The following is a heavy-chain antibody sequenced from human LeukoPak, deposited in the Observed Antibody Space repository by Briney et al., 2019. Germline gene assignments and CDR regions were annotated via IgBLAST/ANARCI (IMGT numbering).Heavy chain of an antibody. CDR3: AKKRDISGWAPFDY. CDR1: GYTFTGYY. V-gene: IGHV1-2*02. CDR2: INPNTGGT. Sequence: ASVKVSCKASGYTFTGYYMHWVRQAPGQGLEWMGWINPNTGGTNYAQKFQGRVTVTRDTSISTAYMELSRLRSDDTAVYYCAKKRDISGWAPFDYWGQGTLVTVSS. J-gene: IGHJ4*02. D-gene: IGHD6-19*01.